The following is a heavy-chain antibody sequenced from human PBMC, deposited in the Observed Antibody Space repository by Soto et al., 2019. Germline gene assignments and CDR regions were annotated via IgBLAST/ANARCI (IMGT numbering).Heavy chain of an antibody. CDR3: VEGSLPGDYGRNFDS. D-gene: IGHD4-17*01. CDR2: ISKEGTFK. CDR1: GFSFSDSN. J-gene: IGHJ4*02. V-gene: IGHV3-30*03. Sequence: QVQLVESGGGVVQPGRSLRLSCAASGFSFSDSNMHWGRKAPGKGLQWVARISKEGTFKYYADSVKGRFTISRDNSENILYLQINSLSAEDTTVYFCVEGSLPGDYGRNFDSWGQGILVTVSS.